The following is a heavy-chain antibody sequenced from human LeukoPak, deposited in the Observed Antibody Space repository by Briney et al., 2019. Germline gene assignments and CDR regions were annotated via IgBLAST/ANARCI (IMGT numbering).Heavy chain of an antibody. CDR3: ARDCDRSGYYCY. CDR1: DYTFSDFG. J-gene: IGHJ4*02. Sequence: APVRVSCTASDYTFSDFGISWVRQAPGQGLKWMGWISTYNGNTTYAQKLQGRVAINTDTSTSTAYMELRSLRSDDTAVYYCARDCDRSGYYCYWGQGTLVTVSS. D-gene: IGHD3-22*01. V-gene: IGHV1-18*01. CDR2: ISTYNGNT.